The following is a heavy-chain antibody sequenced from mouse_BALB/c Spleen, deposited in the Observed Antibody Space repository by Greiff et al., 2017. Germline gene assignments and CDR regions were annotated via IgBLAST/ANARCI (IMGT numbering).Heavy chain of an antibody. CDR1: GYSFTSYW. Sequence: EVQLQQSGTVLARPGASVKMSCKASGYSFTSYWMHWVKQRPGQGLEWIGAIYPGNSDTSYNQKFKGKAKLTAVTSASTAYMELSSLTNEDSAVYYCTRGGILLRMHWYFDVWGAGTTVTVSS. CDR2: IYPGNSDT. V-gene: IGHV1-5*01. D-gene: IGHD1-1*01. CDR3: TRGGILLRMHWYFDV. J-gene: IGHJ1*01.